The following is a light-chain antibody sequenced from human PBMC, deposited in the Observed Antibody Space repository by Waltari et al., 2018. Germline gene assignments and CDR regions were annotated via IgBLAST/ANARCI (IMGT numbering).Light chain of an antibody. V-gene: IGKV1-9*01. CDR1: QGMSTY. CDR3: QQVNSFPLT. J-gene: IGKJ4*01. Sequence: IQFTESLSSLSASVGDRVTIACRGSQGMSTYLAWYHQRPGKAPKLLSYTASTLQSGVPSRFIGRGPGTDFTLTISSLQHEDCATYVCQQVNSFPLTFGGGTKVETK. CDR2: TAS.